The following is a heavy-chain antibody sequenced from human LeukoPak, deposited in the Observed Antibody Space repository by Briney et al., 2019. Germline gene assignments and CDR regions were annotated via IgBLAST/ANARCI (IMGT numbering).Heavy chain of an antibody. CDR2: IIPIFGTA. CDR1: GGTFSSYA. V-gene: IGHV1-69*01. D-gene: IGHD2-15*01. J-gene: IGHJ3*02. Sequence: SVKVSCKASGGTFSSYAISWVRQAPGQGLEWMGGIIPIFGTADYAQKFQGRVTITADESTSTAYMELSSLRSEDTAVYYCASESRGYDAFDIWGQGTMVTVSS. CDR3: ASESRGYDAFDI.